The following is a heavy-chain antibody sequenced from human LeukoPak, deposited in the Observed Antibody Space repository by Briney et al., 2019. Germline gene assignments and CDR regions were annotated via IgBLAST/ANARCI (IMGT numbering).Heavy chain of an antibody. D-gene: IGHD3-22*01. CDR3: ARGYDSSGYSFEY. Sequence: GGSLRLSCAASGFTFSTYAMSWVRQAPGKGLEWVSSISGGGGSTYYADSVKGRFTISRDNSKNTLYLQMNSLRAEDTAVYYCARGYDSSGYSFEYWGQGTLVTVSS. V-gene: IGHV3-23*01. CDR1: GFTFSTYA. CDR2: ISGGGGST. J-gene: IGHJ4*02.